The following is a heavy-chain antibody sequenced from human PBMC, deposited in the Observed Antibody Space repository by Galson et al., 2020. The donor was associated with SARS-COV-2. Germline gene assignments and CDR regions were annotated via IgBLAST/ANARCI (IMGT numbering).Heavy chain of an antibody. Sequence: SGPTLVKPTQTLTLTCTFSGFSLSTSGVGVGWIRQPPGKAMEWLALIYWDDDKRYSPSLKSRLTITKDTSKNQVVLTMTNMDPVDTATYYCAHRVILAGDPGAFDIWGQGTMVTVSS. CDR1: GFSLSTSGVG. J-gene: IGHJ3*02. D-gene: IGHD6-19*01. CDR2: IYWDDDK. CDR3: AHRVILAGDPGAFDI. V-gene: IGHV2-5*02.